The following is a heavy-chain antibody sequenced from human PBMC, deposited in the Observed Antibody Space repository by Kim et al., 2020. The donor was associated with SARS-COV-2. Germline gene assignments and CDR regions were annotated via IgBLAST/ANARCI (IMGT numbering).Heavy chain of an antibody. J-gene: IGHJ4*02. CDR3: ARAPVLLWFGELPYFDY. Sequence: ASVKVSCKSSGYTFTSYAMNWVRQAPGQGLEWMGWINTNTGNPTYAQGFTGRFVFSLDTSVSTAYLQISSLKAEDTAVYYCARAPVLLWFGELPYFDYWGQGTLVTVSS. CDR1: GYTFTSYA. D-gene: IGHD3-10*01. CDR2: INTNTGNP. V-gene: IGHV7-4-1*02.